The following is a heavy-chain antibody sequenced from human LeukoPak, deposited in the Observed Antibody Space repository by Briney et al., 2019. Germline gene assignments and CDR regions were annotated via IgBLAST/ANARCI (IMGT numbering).Heavy chain of an antibody. D-gene: IGHD6-19*01. CDR1: GFTFSSYS. Sequence: GGSLRLSCAASGFTFSSYSMNWVRQAPGKGLEWVSSISSSSSYIYYADSVKGRFTISRDNAKNPLYLQMNSLRAEDTAVYYCARDRTSSGWYYFDYWGQGTLVTVSS. V-gene: IGHV3-21*01. CDR2: ISSSSSYI. CDR3: ARDRTSSGWYYFDY. J-gene: IGHJ4*02.